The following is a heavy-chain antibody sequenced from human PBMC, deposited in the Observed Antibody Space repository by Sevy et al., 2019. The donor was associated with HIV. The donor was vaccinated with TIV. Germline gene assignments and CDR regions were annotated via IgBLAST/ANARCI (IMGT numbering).Heavy chain of an antibody. Sequence: GGSLRLSCAASGFTFSDNYMSWIRQAPGKGPEWASYISSSGTNIKYADSVKGRFTISRDNAKNSLYLQMNSLRAEDTAVYYCARDCSTSSISCYPYDYHGVDVWGQGTTVTVSS. CDR2: ISSSGTNI. CDR3: ARDCSTSSISCYPYDYHGVDV. V-gene: IGHV3-11*01. D-gene: IGHD2-15*01. J-gene: IGHJ6*02. CDR1: GFTFSDNY.